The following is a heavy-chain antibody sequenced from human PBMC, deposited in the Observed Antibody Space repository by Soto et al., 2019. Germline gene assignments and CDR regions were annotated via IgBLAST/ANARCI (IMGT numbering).Heavy chain of an antibody. V-gene: IGHV4-30-2*01. CDR3: ARFYGDYSNWFDP. J-gene: IGHJ5*02. D-gene: IGHD4-17*01. CDR1: GGSISSGGYS. CDR2: IYHSGST. Sequence: QLQLQESGLGLVKPSQTLSLTCAVSGGSISSGGYSWSWIRQPPGKGLEWIGYIYHSGSTYYNPSLKSRVTISLDRSKNQFSLKLSSVTAADTAVYYCARFYGDYSNWFDPWGQGTLVTVSS.